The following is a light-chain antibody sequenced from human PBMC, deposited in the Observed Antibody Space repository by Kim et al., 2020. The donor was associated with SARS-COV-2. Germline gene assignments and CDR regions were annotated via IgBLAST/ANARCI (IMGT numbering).Light chain of an antibody. Sequence: VSPGQTASITCAGHKLAAKGVSWYQQKPGQSPLPVIYENSRRPSGIPERFSGFNSWNTATLTISETQAIDEAVYYCQAWDANTVIFGGGTQLTVL. V-gene: IGLV3-1*01. CDR2: ENS. J-gene: IGLJ2*01. CDR1: KLAAKG. CDR3: QAWDANTVI.